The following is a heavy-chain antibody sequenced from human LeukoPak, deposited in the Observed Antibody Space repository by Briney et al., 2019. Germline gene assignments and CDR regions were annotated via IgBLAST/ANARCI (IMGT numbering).Heavy chain of an antibody. CDR1: GYTFTSYG. J-gene: IGHJ4*02. CDR3: ARGDVLRSTDY. V-gene: IGHV1-18*01. D-gene: IGHD6-6*01. CDR2: ISAYNGNT. Sequence: ASVTVSCKPSGYTFTSYGISWVRLAPGQGLEWMGWISAYNGNTNYSQKLQGRVTMTTDTSTSTAYMELNSLRSDDTAVYYCARGDVLRSTDYWGQGTLVTVSS.